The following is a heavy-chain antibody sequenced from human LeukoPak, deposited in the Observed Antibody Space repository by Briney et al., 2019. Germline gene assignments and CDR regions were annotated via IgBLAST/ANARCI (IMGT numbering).Heavy chain of an antibody. CDR3: ARDVLLWFGELSGPDY. CDR2: INPNSGGT. J-gene: IGHJ4*02. CDR1: GYTFTGHY. V-gene: IGHV1-2*06. Sequence: ASVRASCKASGYTFTGHYMHWVRQAPGQGLEWMGRINPNSGGTNYAQKFQGRVTMTRDTSISTAYMELSRLRSDDTAVYYCARDVLLWFGELSGPDYWGQGTLVTVSS. D-gene: IGHD3-10*01.